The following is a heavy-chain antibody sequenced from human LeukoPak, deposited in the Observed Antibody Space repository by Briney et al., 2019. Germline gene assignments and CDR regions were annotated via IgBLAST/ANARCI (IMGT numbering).Heavy chain of an antibody. CDR3: ARGIAVAGPRFDS. V-gene: IGHV1-2*02. CDR1: VYTFTDYY. D-gene: IGHD6-13*01. CDR2: INPNSAGT. Sequence: GASVKVSCKACVYTFTDYYMHWVRPAAGQGLEWMGWINPNSAGTNYAQKFQGRVTMTRDTSISTAYMELSRLRSDDTALYYCARGIAVAGPRFDSWGQGTLVTVSS. J-gene: IGHJ4*02.